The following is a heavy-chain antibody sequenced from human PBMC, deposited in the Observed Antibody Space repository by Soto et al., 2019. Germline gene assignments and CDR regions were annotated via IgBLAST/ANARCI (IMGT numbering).Heavy chain of an antibody. CDR1: GFTVSSNY. D-gene: IGHD6-13*01. J-gene: IGHJ6*02. CDR2: IYSGGST. Sequence: PGGSLRLSCAAPGFTVSSNYMSWVRQAPGKGLEWVSVIYSGGSTYYADSVKGRFTISRDNSKNTLYLQMNSLRAEDTAVYYCARGRIAAAGFSDYYYGMDVWGQGTTVTVSS. V-gene: IGHV3-66*01. CDR3: ARGRIAAAGFSDYYYGMDV.